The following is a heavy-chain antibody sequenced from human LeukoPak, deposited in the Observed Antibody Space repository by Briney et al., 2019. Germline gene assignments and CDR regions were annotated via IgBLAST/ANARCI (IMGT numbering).Heavy chain of an antibody. J-gene: IGHJ4*02. Sequence: GGSLRLSCAASGFAFSSYGMHWVRQAPGKGLEWVAVISYDGSNKYYADSVKGRFTISRDNSKNTLYLQMNSLRAEDTAVYYCAKDYLAITYWGQGTLVTVSS. CDR3: AKDYLAITY. CDR2: ISYDGSNK. V-gene: IGHV3-30*18. D-gene: IGHD5-12*01. CDR1: GFAFSSYG.